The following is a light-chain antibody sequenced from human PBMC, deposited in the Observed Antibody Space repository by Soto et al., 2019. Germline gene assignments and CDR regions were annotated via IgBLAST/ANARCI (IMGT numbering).Light chain of an antibody. J-gene: IGLJ2*01. CDR1: SSNLGSNY. CDR3: AAWDDSLSGVV. CDR2: RNN. Sequence: QSVLTQPPSASGTPGQRVTNSCSGSSSNLGSNYVYWYQQLPGTAPKLLIYRNNQRPSGVPDRFSGSKSGTSASLAISGLRSEDEADYYCAAWDDSLSGVVFGGGTKLTVL. V-gene: IGLV1-47*01.